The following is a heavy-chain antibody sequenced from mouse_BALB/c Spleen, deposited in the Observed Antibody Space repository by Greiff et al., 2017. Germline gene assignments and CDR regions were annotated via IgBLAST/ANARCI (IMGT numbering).Heavy chain of an antibody. Sequence: QVQLLQSGAGLVQPGASVKMSCKASGYTFTSYWMHWVKQRPGQGLEWIGVIDPSDSYTSSNQKFTGKATLTVDTSSSTAYMQLSSLTSEDSAVYYCTINYDDGAMDYWGQGTSVTVSS. D-gene: IGHD2-4*01. J-gene: IGHJ4*01. V-gene: IGHV1S127*01. CDR1: GYTFTSYW. CDR3: TINYDDGAMDY. CDR2: IDPSDSYT.